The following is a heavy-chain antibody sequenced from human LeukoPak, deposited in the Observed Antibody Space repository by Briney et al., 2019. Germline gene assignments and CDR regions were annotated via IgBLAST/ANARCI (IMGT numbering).Heavy chain of an antibody. J-gene: IGHJ4*02. D-gene: IGHD3-3*01. V-gene: IGHV3-74*01. CDR3: ARDLDFWSGYYDY. CDR2: INGDGSTT. Sequence: TGGSLRLSCAAPGFTFSSYWMHWVRQAPGKGLVWVSRINGDGSTTIYADSVKGLFTISRDNAKNTLYLQMNSLRAEDTAVYYCARDLDFWSGYYDYWGQGTLVTVSS. CDR1: GFTFSSYW.